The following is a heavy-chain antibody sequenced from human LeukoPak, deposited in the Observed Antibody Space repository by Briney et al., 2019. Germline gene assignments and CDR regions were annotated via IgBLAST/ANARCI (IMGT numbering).Heavy chain of an antibody. CDR2: IHYSGNT. J-gene: IGHJ2*01. V-gene: IGHV4-59*01. Sequence: PSETLSLTYSISGDSISTYYWSWIRQPPGKGLEWIGYIHYSGNTNYNPSLKSRVTMSVDTSKSQFSLRLISVSAADTAVYYCARDSVATFRWYFDFWGRGTLVSVSS. D-gene: IGHD3-3*02. CDR3: ARDSVATFRWYFDF. CDR1: GDSISTYY.